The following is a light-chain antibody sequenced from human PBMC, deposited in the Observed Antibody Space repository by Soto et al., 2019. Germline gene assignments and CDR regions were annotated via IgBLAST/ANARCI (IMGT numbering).Light chain of an antibody. CDR3: QQRSNWLFT. Sequence: EIVLTQSPATLSLSPGERATLSCRASQSVSSYLAWYQQKTGQAPRLLNYDASNRATGIPARFSGSGSGTDFPLTSSSLEPEDFAFYYCQQRSNWLFTFGQGTRLEIK. CDR2: DAS. V-gene: IGKV3-11*01. CDR1: QSVSSY. J-gene: IGKJ5*01.